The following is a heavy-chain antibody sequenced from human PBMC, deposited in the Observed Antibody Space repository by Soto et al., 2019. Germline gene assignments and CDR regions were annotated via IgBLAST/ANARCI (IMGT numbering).Heavy chain of an antibody. Sequence: GGSLRLSCAASGFTFSSYWMHWVRQAPGKGLVWVSRINSDGSSTNYADSVKGRFTISRDNAKNTLYMQMNSLRAEDTAVYYCARAGYYDFWSGYHYGMDVWGQGTTVTVSS. CDR2: INSDGSST. V-gene: IGHV3-74*01. CDR1: GFTFSSYW. D-gene: IGHD3-3*01. J-gene: IGHJ6*02. CDR3: ARAGYYDFWSGYHYGMDV.